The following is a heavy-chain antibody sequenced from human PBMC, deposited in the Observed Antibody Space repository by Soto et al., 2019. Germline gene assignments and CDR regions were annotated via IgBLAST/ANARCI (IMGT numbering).Heavy chain of an antibody. D-gene: IGHD5-18*01. J-gene: IGHJ4*02. CDR2: ISGSGDST. Sequence: GGSLRLSCAASGFPFSSYAMSWVRPAPGKGLEWVSTISGSGDSTYYADSVRGRFTISRDNSKNTLYLQMNSLRAEDTAVYYCAKETLGYTAMVYYFDYWGQGTLVTVSS. CDR3: AKETLGYTAMVYYFDY. CDR1: GFPFSSYA. V-gene: IGHV3-23*01.